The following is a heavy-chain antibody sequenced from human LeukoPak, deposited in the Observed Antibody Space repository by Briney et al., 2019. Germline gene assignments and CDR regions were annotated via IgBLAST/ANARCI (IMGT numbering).Heavy chain of an antibody. J-gene: IGHJ5*02. CDR2: ISVYNGNT. V-gene: IGHV1-18*01. CDR1: GYTFTSYG. D-gene: IGHD2-2*01. Sequence: AASVKVSCKASGYTFTSYGISWVRQAPGQGLEWMGWISVYNGNTNCAQKVQGRVTMTTDTSTSTAHMELRSLRSDDTAVYYCARARMVGVPAAPYWFDPWGQGTLVTVSS. CDR3: ARARMVGVPAAPYWFDP.